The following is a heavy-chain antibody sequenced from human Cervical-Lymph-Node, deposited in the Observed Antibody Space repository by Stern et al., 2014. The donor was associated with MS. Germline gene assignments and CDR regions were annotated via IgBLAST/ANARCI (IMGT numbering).Heavy chain of an antibody. Sequence: VHLVESGAEVKKPGASVKVSCKASGYTFTSYDINWVRQATGQGLEWMGWMNPNSGNTGYAQKFQGRVTMTRNTSISTAYMELSSLRSEDTAVYYCARGAPRIAARPRWFDPWGQGTLVTVSS. CDR1: GYTFTSYD. J-gene: IGHJ5*02. V-gene: IGHV1-8*01. D-gene: IGHD6-6*01. CDR3: ARGAPRIAARPRWFDP. CDR2: MNPNSGNT.